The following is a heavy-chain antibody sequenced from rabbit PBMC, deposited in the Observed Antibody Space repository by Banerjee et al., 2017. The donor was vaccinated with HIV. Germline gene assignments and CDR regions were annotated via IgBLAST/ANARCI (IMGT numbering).Heavy chain of an antibody. CDR1: GSTLSRYN. J-gene: IGHJ4*01. D-gene: IGHD4-1*01. CDR3: ARDLAGVVGWNLNL. CDR2: IGTGSGTT. V-gene: IGHV1S40*01. Sequence: LVKPGASLTLTCTASGSTLSRYNICWVRQAPGKGLEWIACIGTGSGTTYYATWAKGRFTISKTSSTTVTLQMTSLTAADTATYFCARDLAGVVGWNLNLWGPGTLVT.